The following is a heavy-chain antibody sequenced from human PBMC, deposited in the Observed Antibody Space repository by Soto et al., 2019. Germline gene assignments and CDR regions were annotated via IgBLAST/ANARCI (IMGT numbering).Heavy chain of an antibody. CDR1: GFTFSSYG. J-gene: IGHJ4*02. V-gene: IGHV3-33*06. CDR3: ANSPLGPIVVVISFDY. D-gene: IGHD3-22*01. Sequence: GGSLRLSCAASGFTFSSYGMHWVRQAPGKGLEWVAVIWYDGSNKYYADSVKGRFTISRDNSKNTLYLQMNSLRAEDTAVYYCANSPLGPIVVVISFDYWGQGTLVTVSS. CDR2: IWYDGSNK.